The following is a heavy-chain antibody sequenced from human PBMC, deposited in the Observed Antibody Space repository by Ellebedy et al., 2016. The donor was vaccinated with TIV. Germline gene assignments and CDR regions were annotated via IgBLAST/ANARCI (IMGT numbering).Heavy chain of an antibody. V-gene: IGHV3-23*01. J-gene: IGHJ4*02. Sequence: GESLKISCAASGFTFSPYAMVWVRQAPGKGLEWVSGIVGSGAQKYADSVKGRFTISRDNSKRTVDLQMNSLRAEDTAVYFCAKDRNPGDGYWVFDNWGQGTLVSVSS. CDR2: IVGSGA. D-gene: IGHD5-18*01. CDR1: GFTFSPYA. CDR3: AKDRNPGDGYWVFDN.